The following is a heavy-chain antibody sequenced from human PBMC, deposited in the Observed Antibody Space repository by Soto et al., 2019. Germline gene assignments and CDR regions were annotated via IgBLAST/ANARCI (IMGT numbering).Heavy chain of an antibody. Sequence: GGSLRLSCNCSGFRFSEHAMTWVRQAPGKGLEWIGFIRNTPYGGTTDYAASVRGRFTISRDDSASIAYLQMNSLKTEDSGLYYCSRGSFGYYGPWGPGTLVTVSS. J-gene: IGHJ5*02. CDR2: IRNTPYGGTT. CDR3: SRGSFGYYGP. V-gene: IGHV3-49*04. D-gene: IGHD2-2*03. CDR1: GFRFSEHA.